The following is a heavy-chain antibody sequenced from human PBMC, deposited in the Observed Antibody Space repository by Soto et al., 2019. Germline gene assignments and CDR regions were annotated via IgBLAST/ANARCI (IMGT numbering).Heavy chain of an antibody. D-gene: IGHD3-10*01. CDR1: GFPFNNFA. CDR3: ARQTWDYYSSNFDY. CDR2: IGTTSGNI. Sequence: GSLRLSCAASGFPFNNFAMHWVRQAPGKGLEWVSYIGTTSGNIYYADSLKGRFTISRDNAKNSLYLQMDSLRDEDTAVYYCARQTWDYYSSNFDYWGLGTLVTVSS. V-gene: IGHV3-48*02. J-gene: IGHJ4*02.